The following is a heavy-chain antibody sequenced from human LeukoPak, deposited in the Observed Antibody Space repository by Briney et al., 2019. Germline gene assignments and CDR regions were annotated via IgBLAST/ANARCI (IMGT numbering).Heavy chain of an antibody. CDR3: ASEAPPLLDAFDI. CDR1: GFTFSSYA. V-gene: IGHV3-30*04. Sequence: PGRSLRLSCAASGFTFSSYAMHWVRQAPGKGLEWVAVISYDGSNKYYANSVKGRFTISRDNSKNTLYLQMNRLRAEDTAVYYCASEAPPLLDAFDIWGEGTMVTLHS. CDR2: ISYDGSNK. J-gene: IGHJ3*02.